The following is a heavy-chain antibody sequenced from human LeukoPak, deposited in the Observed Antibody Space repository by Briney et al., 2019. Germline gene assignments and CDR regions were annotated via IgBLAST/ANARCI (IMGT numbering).Heavy chain of an antibody. D-gene: IGHD5-18*01. CDR3: ARGQVDTAMVT. Sequence: SETLSLTCAVYGGSFSGYYWSWIRQPPGKGLEWIGEINHSGSTNYNPSLKSRVTISVDTSKNQFSPKLSSVTAADTAVYYCARGQVDTAMVTWGQGTLVTVSS. J-gene: IGHJ5*02. V-gene: IGHV4-34*01. CDR1: GGSFSGYY. CDR2: INHSGST.